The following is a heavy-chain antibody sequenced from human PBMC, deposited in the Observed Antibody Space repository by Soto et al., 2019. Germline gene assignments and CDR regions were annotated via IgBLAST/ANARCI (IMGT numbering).Heavy chain of an antibody. J-gene: IGHJ4*02. Sequence: QLQLQESGPGLVKPSETLSLTCTVSGGSISSSSYYWGWIRQPPGKGLEWIGSIYYSGSTYYNPSLKSRVTISVDTSKNQFSLKLSSVTAADTAVYYCASNPDFWSGYHDYWGQGTLVTVSS. CDR3: ASNPDFWSGYHDY. CDR1: GGSISSSSYY. D-gene: IGHD3-3*01. CDR2: IYYSGST. V-gene: IGHV4-39*01.